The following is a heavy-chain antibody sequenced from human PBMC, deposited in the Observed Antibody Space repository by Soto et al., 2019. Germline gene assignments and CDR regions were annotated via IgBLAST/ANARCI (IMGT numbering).Heavy chain of an antibody. CDR2: IYSGGST. CDR3: ASTLKSYCGGDCYFAFDI. CDR1: GFTVSSNY. J-gene: IGHJ3*02. D-gene: IGHD2-21*02. V-gene: IGHV3-66*01. Sequence: GSLRLSCAASGFTVSSNYMSWVRQAPGKGLEWVSVIYSGGSTYYADSVKGRFTISRHNSKNTLYLQMNSLRAEDTAVYYCASTLKSYCGGDCYFAFDIWGQGTMVTVSS.